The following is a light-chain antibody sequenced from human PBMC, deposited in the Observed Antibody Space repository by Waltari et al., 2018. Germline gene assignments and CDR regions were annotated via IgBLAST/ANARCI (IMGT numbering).Light chain of an antibody. J-gene: IGLJ3*02. CDR1: SSNIGSNT. CDR2: TPN. CDR3: GACDGSLNGLV. Sequence: QSVLTQPPSASGTPGQRITISCSGGSSNIGSNTVSWYQQLPGTAPKLLIYTPNRGPSGVPDRFAGSKSGSSASPAISRLQSEDEGNYYCGACDGSLNGLVFGGGTKLTVL. V-gene: IGLV1-44*01.